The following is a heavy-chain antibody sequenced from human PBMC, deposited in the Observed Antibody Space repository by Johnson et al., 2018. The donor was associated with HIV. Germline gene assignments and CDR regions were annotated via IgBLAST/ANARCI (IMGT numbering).Heavy chain of an antibody. D-gene: IGHD3-10*01. CDR1: GLSVSLNY. CDR3: ARRLWFRNLYDAFDI. J-gene: IGHJ3*02. Sequence: VQLVESGGGLLQPGGSLILSCAVSGLSVSLNYITWVRQAPGKGLEWVSVIHSVGSTYYADSVEGRFTISRDTAKNTLYLQMNNLRPEDTALYYCARRLWFRNLYDAFDIWGQGTMVTVSS. CDR2: IHSVGST. V-gene: IGHV3-66*03.